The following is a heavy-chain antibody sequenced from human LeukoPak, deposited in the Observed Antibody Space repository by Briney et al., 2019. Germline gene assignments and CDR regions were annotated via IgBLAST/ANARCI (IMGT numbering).Heavy chain of an antibody. Sequence: ASVKVSCKASGYTFTGYYLHWVRQAPGQGLEWMGWINPNSGGTNYAQKFQGRVTMTRDTSINTAYMELSSLRSDDTAVYYCARAPSGTGDYWGQGTLVTVSS. V-gene: IGHV1-2*02. CDR1: GYTFTGYY. J-gene: IGHJ4*02. CDR2: INPNSGGT. CDR3: ARAPSGTGDY. D-gene: IGHD2-8*02.